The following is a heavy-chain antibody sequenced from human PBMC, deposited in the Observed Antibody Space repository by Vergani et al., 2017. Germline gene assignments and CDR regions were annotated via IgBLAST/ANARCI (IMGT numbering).Heavy chain of an antibody. CDR2: ISWNSGSI. J-gene: IGHJ4*02. CDR3: AKEGGGYCSGGTCYPEY. Sequence: EVHLVESGGGLVQPGRSLRLSCAASGFTFDDYAMHWVRQAPGKGLEWVSGISWNSGSIGYADSVKGRFTISRDNAKNSLYLQMNSLRAEDTALYYCAKEGGGYCSGGTCYPEYWGQGTLVIVSS. D-gene: IGHD2-15*01. V-gene: IGHV3-9*01. CDR1: GFTFDDYA.